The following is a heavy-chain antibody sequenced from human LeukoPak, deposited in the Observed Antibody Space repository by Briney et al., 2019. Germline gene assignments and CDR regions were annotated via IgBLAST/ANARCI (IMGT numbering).Heavy chain of an antibody. Sequence: SETLSLTCAVYGGSFSGYYWSWIRQPPGKGLEWIGEINHSGSTNYNPSLKSRVTISVDTSKNQFSLKLSSVTAADTAVYYCARGRIRGNYGNWGQGTLVTVSP. D-gene: IGHD3-16*01. J-gene: IGHJ4*02. CDR1: GGSFSGYY. CDR3: ARGRIRGNYGN. V-gene: IGHV4-34*01. CDR2: INHSGST.